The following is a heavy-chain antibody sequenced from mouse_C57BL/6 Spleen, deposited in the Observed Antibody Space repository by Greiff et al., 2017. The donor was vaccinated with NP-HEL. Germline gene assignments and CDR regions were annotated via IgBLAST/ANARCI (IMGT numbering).Heavy chain of an antibody. CDR2: IYPGDGDT. Sequence: VQLQQSGPELVKPGASVKISCKASGYAFSSSWMNWVKQRPGKGLEWIGRIYPGDGDTNYNGKFKGKATLTADKSSSTAYMQLSSLTSEDSAVYFGARGDYYGSSYWFAYWGQGTLVTVSA. J-gene: IGHJ3*01. CDR1: GYAFSSSW. V-gene: IGHV1-82*01. CDR3: ARGDYYGSSYWFAY. D-gene: IGHD1-1*01.